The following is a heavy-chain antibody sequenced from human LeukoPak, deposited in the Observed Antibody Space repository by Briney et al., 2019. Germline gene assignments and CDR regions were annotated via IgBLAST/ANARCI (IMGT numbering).Heavy chain of an antibody. D-gene: IGHD2-2*01. CDR3: ARTMVYCSSTSCPPAYFDY. CDR2: IYTSGST. CDR1: GGSISSYY. J-gene: IGHJ4*02. Sequence: SETLSLTCTVSGGSISSYYWSWIRQPPGKGLEWIGYIYTSGSTNYNPSLKSRVTISVDTSKNQFSLKLSSVTAADTAVYYCARTMVYCSSTSCPPAYFDYWGQGTLVTASS. V-gene: IGHV4-4*09.